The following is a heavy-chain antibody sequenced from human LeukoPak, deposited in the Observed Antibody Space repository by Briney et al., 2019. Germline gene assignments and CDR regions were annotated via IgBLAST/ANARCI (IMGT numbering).Heavy chain of an antibody. CDR2: INPSGSST. V-gene: IGHV1-46*01. D-gene: IGHD4-17*01. Sequence: ASVKVSCKASGYTFTSYYMHCVRQAPGQGLEWMGLINPSGSSTLYAQKFQGRVTMTRDMSTTTDYMELSSLRAEDTAVYYCARDQRDDYGDHAFDHWGQGTLVTVSS. CDR1: GYTFTSYY. J-gene: IGHJ4*01. CDR3: ARDQRDDYGDHAFDH.